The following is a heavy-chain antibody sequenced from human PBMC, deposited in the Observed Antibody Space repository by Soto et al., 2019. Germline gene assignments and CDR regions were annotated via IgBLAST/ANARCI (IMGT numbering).Heavy chain of an antibody. CDR1: GFTFRNYN. Sequence: GGSLRLSCAASGFTFRNYNMNWVRQAPWKGLEWLSYISGASGTIYYADSMQGRFTISRDNAKNSLYLQMNSLRAEDKAMYYCARDGYCISSTCFFLPDVWGQGTTVTVSS. J-gene: IGHJ6*02. V-gene: IGHV3-48*01. CDR3: ARDGYCISSTCFFLPDV. D-gene: IGHD2-2*03. CDR2: ISGASGTI.